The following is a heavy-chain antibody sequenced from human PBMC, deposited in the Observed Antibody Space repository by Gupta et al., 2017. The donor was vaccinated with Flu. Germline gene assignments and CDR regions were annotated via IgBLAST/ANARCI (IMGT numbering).Heavy chain of an antibody. CDR2: IYYSGST. CDR3: ARQGYYDSSRYFDY. D-gene: IGHD3-22*01. CDR1: GGSISSSSYY. V-gene: IGHV4-39*01. J-gene: IGHJ4*02. Sequence: QLQLQESGPGLVKPSETLSLTCTVSGGSISSSSYYWGWIRQPPGKGLEWIGSIYYSGSTYYNPSLKSRVTISVDTSKNQFSLKLSSVTAADTAVYYCARQGYYDSSRYFDYWGQGTLDTVSS.